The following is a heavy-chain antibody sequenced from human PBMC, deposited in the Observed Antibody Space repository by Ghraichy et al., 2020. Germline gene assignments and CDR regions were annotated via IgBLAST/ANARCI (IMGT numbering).Heavy chain of an antibody. CDR3: AKGFWSGPPDYVDS. CDR1: GFTFSSYA. Sequence: GGSLRLSCAASGFTFSSYAMSWVRQAPGKGLEWVSVISGAGGSAYYADSVKGRFTISRDNSKNTIYLHMNSLRGEDTARYYCAKGFWSGPPDYVDSWGQGTLVTVSS. D-gene: IGHD3-3*01. CDR2: ISGAGGSA. V-gene: IGHV3-23*01. J-gene: IGHJ4*02.